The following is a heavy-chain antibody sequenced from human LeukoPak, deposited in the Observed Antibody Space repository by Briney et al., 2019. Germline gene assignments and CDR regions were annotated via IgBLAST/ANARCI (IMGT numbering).Heavy chain of an antibody. CDR3: ARDLWNITPYYDRSGYDY. Sequence: ASVKVSCKASGYPFTGYYMHWVRQAPGQGLEWMGRINPNSGGTQCAQKFLGRVTMTSDTSINTAYMELSRLSSDDTAVFYCARDLWNITPYYDRSGYDYWGQGTLVTVSS. CDR1: GYPFTGYY. D-gene: IGHD3-22*01. V-gene: IGHV1-2*02. CDR2: INPNSGGT. J-gene: IGHJ4*02.